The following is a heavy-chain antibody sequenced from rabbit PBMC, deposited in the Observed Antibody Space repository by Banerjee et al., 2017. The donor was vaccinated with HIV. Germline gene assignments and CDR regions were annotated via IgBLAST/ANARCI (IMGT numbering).Heavy chain of an antibody. D-gene: IGHD1-1*01. J-gene: IGHJ4*01. CDR1: GVSFSISSY. CDR3: ARGAYDGPIGYYDGYYFIL. Sequence: QSLEESGGDLVKPGASLTLTCTASGVSFSISSYMCWVRQAPGKGLEWIACIDAGASGFTYFATWAKGRFTISKTSSTTVTLQMTRLTAADTATYFCARGAYDGPIGYYDGYYFILWGPGTLVTVS. CDR2: IDAGASGFT. V-gene: IGHV1S40*01.